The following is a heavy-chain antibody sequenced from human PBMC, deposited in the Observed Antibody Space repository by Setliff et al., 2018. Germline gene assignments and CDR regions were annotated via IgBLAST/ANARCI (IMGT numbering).Heavy chain of an antibody. J-gene: IGHJ4*02. CDR3: AGWWDEYVWGSFPFSYFDY. Sequence: SETLSLTCAVSGYSITTGYYRGWIRQPPGKGLEWIGTIYHSGSTYYNPSLKSRVSMAVDTTKNQVSLNLFSVTAADTAVYYCAGWWDEYVWGSFPFSYFDYWGQGTLVTVSS. CDR2: IYHSGST. V-gene: IGHV4-38-2*01. CDR1: GYSITTGYY. D-gene: IGHD3-16*01.